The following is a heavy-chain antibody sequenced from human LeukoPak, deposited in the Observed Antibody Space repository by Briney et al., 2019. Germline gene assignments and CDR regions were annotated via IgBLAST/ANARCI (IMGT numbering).Heavy chain of an antibody. CDR1: GYSISSGYY. Sequence: PSETLSLTCAVSGYSISSGYYWGWIRQPPGKGLEWIGSIYRSGSTYYNPSLKSRVTISVDTSKNQFSLKLSSVTAADTAVYYCARVYSSSCLDYWGQGTLVTVSS. V-gene: IGHV4-38-2*01. D-gene: IGHD6-13*01. J-gene: IGHJ4*02. CDR3: ARVYSSSCLDY. CDR2: IYRSGST.